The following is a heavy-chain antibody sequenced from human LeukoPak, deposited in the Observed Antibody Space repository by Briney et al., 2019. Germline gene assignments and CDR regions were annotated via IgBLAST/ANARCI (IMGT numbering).Heavy chain of an antibody. V-gene: IGHV3-74*01. CDR1: GFTFSSHC. CDR3: VRDLWGDRVGSCDS. Sequence: ASLRLSCAASGFTFSSHCMHWVRQAPGKGLVWVSRVNNGGSSTSYGSSVQGRFTTSSANAKNTLYLPMNSGTLEDTAVFFVVRDLWGDRVGSCDSWGQGILVTVSS. CDR2: VNNGGSST. J-gene: IGHJ4*02. D-gene: IGHD2-21*01.